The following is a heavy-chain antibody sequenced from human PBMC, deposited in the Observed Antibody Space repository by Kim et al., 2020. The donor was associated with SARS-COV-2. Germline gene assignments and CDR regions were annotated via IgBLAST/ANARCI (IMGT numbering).Heavy chain of an antibody. V-gene: IGHV3-48*03. CDR3: ARDPGDCSGGTCYFDY. Sequence: ESVRGRFTISRDNAKNSLYLQRNSRRAEDTAVYYCARDPGDCSGGTCYFDYWGQGILVTVSS. D-gene: IGHD2-15*01. J-gene: IGHJ4*02.